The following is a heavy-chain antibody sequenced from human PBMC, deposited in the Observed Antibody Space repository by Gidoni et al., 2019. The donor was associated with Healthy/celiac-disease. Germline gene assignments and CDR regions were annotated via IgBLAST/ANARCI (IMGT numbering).Heavy chain of an antibody. CDR2: IYYSGST. CDR3: ARGSYDILTGYWPFDY. D-gene: IGHD3-9*01. J-gene: IGHJ4*02. Sequence: QVQLQESGPGLVKPSETLSLTCTVSGGSISSYYWSWIRQPPGKGLEWIGYIYYSGSTNYNPSLKSRVTISVDTSKNQFSLKLSSVTAADTAVYYCARGSYDILTGYWPFDYWGQGTLVTVSS. V-gene: IGHV4-59*01. CDR1: GGSISSYY.